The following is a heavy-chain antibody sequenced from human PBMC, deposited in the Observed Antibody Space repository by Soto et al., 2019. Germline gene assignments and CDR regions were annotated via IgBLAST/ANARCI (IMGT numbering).Heavy chain of an antibody. D-gene: IGHD3-9*01. V-gene: IGHV4-39*01. J-gene: IGHJ5*02. CDR1: GGSISSSSYY. Sequence: PSETLSLTCTVSGGSISSSSYYWGWIRQPPGKGLEWIGSIYYSGSTYYNPSLKSRVTISVDTSKNQFSLKLSSVTAADTAVYYCARRPYYDILTGYFSPPWFDPWGQGTLVTVSS. CDR3: ARRPYYDILTGYFSPPWFDP. CDR2: IYYSGST.